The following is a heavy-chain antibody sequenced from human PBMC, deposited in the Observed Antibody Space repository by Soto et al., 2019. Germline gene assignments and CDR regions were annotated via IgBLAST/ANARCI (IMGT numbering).Heavy chain of an antibody. CDR2: IRSKAKSYAT. J-gene: IGHJ4*02. Sequence: GGSLRLSCAASGFTFSGSAMHWVRQASGKGLEWVGRIRSKAKSYATVYAASVKGRFTISRDDSKNTAYLQMNSLKTEDTAVYYCTRLGIAAAGTDYWGQGTLVTVSS. CDR3: TRLGIAAAGTDY. V-gene: IGHV3-73*01. D-gene: IGHD6-13*01. CDR1: GFTFSGSA.